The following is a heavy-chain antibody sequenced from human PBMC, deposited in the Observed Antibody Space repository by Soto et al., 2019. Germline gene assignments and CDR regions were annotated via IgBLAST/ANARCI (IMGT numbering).Heavy chain of an antibody. D-gene: IGHD4-17*01. V-gene: IGHV3-53*01. CDR3: ASYSDVHYYYGMDV. CDR2: IYSGGST. CDR1: GFTVSSNY. Sequence: EVQLVESGGGLIQPGGSLRLSCAASGFTVSSNYMSWVRQAPGKGLEWVSVIYSGGSTYYADSVKGRFTISRDDSKNTVSLQMNSLRAEDTAVYYCASYSDVHYYYGMDVWGQGTTVTVSS. J-gene: IGHJ6*02.